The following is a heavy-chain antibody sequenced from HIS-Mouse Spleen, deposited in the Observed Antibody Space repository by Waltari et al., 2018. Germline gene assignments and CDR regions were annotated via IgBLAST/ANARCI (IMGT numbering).Heavy chain of an antibody. CDR2: IYSGGST. J-gene: IGHJ4*02. CDR1: GFTVSSHY. D-gene: IGHD6-19*01. CDR3: ARDDPYSSGWYDFDY. V-gene: IGHV3-53*02. Sequence: EVQLVETGGGLIQPGGSLRLSCSASGFTVSSHYMSWVRKAPGKGLEWVSVIYSGGSTYYADSVKGRFTISRDNSKNTLYLQMNSLRAEDTAVYYCARDDPYSSGWYDFDYWGQGTLVTVSS.